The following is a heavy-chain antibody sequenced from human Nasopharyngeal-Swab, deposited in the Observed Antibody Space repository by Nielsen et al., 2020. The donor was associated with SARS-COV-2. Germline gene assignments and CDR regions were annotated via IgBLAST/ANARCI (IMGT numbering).Heavy chain of an antibody. J-gene: IGHJ2*01. CDR2: INHSGST. Sequence: SETLSLTCAVYGGSFSGYYWSWIRQPPGKGLEWIGEINHSGSTNYNPSPKSRVTISVDTSKNQFSLKLSSVTAADTAVYYCARGRYCSSTSCFRPTTHKNWYFDLWGRGTLVTVSS. CDR3: ARGRYCSSTSCFRPTTHKNWYFDL. CDR1: GGSFSGYY. D-gene: IGHD2-2*01. V-gene: IGHV4-34*01.